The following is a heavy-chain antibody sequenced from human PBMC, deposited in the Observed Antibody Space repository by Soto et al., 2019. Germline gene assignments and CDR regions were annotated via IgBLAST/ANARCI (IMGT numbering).Heavy chain of an antibody. CDR3: ALGEFTFNSNWFDP. CDR1: GGSISSGGYY. CDR2: IYYSGST. J-gene: IGHJ5*02. V-gene: IGHV4-31*03. D-gene: IGHD3-10*01. Sequence: QVQLQESGPGLVKPSQTLSLTCTVSGGSISSGGYYWSWIRQHPGKGLEWIGYIYYSGSTYYNPSLKIRVTISVDTSKNQFSLKLSSVTAADTAVYYCALGEFTFNSNWFDPWGQGTLVTVSS.